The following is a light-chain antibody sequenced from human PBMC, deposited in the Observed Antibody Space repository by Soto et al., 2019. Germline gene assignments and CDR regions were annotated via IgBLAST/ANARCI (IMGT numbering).Light chain of an antibody. CDR1: SSDVGGYNY. CDR3: CSYAGSYTFGVV. V-gene: IGLV2-11*01. J-gene: IGLJ2*01. CDR2: DVS. Sequence: HSVLTQPRSGSGAAGQSVTISCTGTSSDVGGYNYVSWYQQHPGKAPKLMIYDVSKRPSGVPDRFSGSKSGNTASLTISGLQAEDEADYYCCSYAGSYTFGVVFGGGTKVTVL.